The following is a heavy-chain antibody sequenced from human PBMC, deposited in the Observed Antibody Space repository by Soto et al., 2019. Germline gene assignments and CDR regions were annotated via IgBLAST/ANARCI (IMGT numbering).Heavy chain of an antibody. Sequence: EVQLLESGGGLVQPGGSLRLSCAASGFTFSSYAMSWVRQAPGKGLEWVSAISGSGGSTYNADSVKGRFTISRDNSKNTLYLQMNSLRAEDTAVYYCAKASLIVATITGYYFDYWGQGTLVTVSS. V-gene: IGHV3-23*01. CDR1: GFTFSSYA. D-gene: IGHD5-12*01. CDR2: ISGSGGST. J-gene: IGHJ4*02. CDR3: AKASLIVATITGYYFDY.